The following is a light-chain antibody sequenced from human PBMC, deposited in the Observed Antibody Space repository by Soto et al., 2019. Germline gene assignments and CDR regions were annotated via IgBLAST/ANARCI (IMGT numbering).Light chain of an antibody. CDR1: SSDVGGYNY. J-gene: IGLJ2*01. CDR2: EVI. CDR3: SSYTSSSTLV. V-gene: IGLV2-14*01. Sequence: QSVLTQPASVSGSPGQSITISCTGTSSDVGGYNYVSWSQQHPGKAPKLMIYEVINRPSGVSNRFSGSKSGNTASLTISGLQAEYEADYYCSSYTSSSTLVFGGGTKVTVL.